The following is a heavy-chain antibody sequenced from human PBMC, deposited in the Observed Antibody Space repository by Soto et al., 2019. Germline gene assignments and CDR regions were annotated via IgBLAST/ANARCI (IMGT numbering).Heavy chain of an antibody. J-gene: IGHJ6*02. Sequence: EASVKVSCKASGYTFTSYYMHWVRQAPGQGLEWMGIINPSGGSTSYAQKFQGRVTMTRDTSTSTVYMELSSLRSEDTAVYYCASVLRFLEWSSYYYYGMDVWGQGTTVTVSS. CDR2: INPSGGST. V-gene: IGHV1-46*01. CDR3: ASVLRFLEWSSYYYYGMDV. D-gene: IGHD3-3*01. CDR1: GYTFTSYY.